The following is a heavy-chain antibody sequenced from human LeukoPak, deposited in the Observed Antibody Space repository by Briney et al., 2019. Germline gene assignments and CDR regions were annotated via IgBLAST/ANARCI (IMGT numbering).Heavy chain of an antibody. V-gene: IGHV3-74*01. CDR3: ARDRELGWLETDY. Sequence: QTGRSLRLSCAPSGFTFSSYWMHWVRHAPGKGLVCLSRINSDGSSTRYADSVEGRFTISRDNAKNTLYLEINSLRAEETAMYYCARDRELGWLETDYWGQGTLVTVSS. D-gene: IGHD5-24*01. CDR2: INSDGSST. J-gene: IGHJ4*02. CDR1: GFTFSSYW.